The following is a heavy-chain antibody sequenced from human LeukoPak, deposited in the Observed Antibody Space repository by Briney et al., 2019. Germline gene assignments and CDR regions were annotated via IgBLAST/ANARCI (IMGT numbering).Heavy chain of an antibody. CDR3: AKGQELDDGVFDS. D-gene: IGHD1-1*01. Sequence: GGSLRLSCAASGFTFSSFAMTWVRQAPGKGLEWVSTIRSNGETTYNADSVKGRFTISRDNSKKTPYLQLNSLRVEDTAIYYCAKGQELDDGVFDSWGQGTLVTVSS. CDR1: GFTFSSFA. J-gene: IGHJ4*02. CDR2: IRSNGETT. V-gene: IGHV3-23*01.